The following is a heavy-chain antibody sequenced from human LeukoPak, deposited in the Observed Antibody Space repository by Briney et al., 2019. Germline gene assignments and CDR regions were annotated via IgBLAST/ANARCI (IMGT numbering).Heavy chain of an antibody. Sequence: GGSLRLSCVASGFAVSSNHMNWVCQAPGKGLEWVSIIYIAGTTHYADSVKGRFTISRDNSINTVYLQMNSLRAEDTAVYYCARDSNSHYYFDYWGQGTLVTVSS. J-gene: IGHJ4*02. CDR2: IYIAGTT. CDR1: GFAVSSNH. V-gene: IGHV3-53*01. D-gene: IGHD2-2*01. CDR3: ARDSNSHYYFDY.